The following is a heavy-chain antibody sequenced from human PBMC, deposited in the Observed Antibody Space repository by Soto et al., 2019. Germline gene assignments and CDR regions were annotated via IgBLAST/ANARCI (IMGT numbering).Heavy chain of an antibody. CDR3: ARDGFCTSTPCRVGNWFDP. J-gene: IGHJ5*02. Sequence: SETLSLTCVVYGGSLSVYYWGWIRQSPGKGLEWIGGINHRGSTNYNPSLESRVTISVDTSKNQFSLKLPSVTAADTAMYYCARDGFCTSTPCRVGNWFDPWGQGTLVTVSS. V-gene: IGHV4-34*01. D-gene: IGHD2-2*01. CDR1: GGSLSVYY. CDR2: INHRGST.